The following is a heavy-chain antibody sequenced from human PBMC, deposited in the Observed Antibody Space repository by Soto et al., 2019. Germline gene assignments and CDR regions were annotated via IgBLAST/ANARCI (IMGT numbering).Heavy chain of an antibody. CDR1: GFTFSSYA. D-gene: IGHD3-22*01. Sequence: HPGGSPRLSCAASGFTFSSYAMSWVRQAPGKGLEWVSAISGSGGSTYYADSVKGRFTISRDNSKNTLYLQMNSLRAEDTAVYYCAKDPSPNGYYWETHNWFDPWGQGTLVTVSS. J-gene: IGHJ5*02. CDR3: AKDPSPNGYYWETHNWFDP. V-gene: IGHV3-23*01. CDR2: ISGSGGST.